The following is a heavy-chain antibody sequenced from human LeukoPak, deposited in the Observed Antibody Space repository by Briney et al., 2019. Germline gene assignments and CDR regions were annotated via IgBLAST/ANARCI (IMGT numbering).Heavy chain of an antibody. D-gene: IGHD3-10*01. J-gene: IGHJ6*02. V-gene: IGHV3-64*04. CDR2: ISPDGTST. CDR3: TKALFGGMTV. CDR1: GFTFSAYA. Sequence: GGSLRLSCSASGFTFSAYAMHWVRQPPGKRLEYVSAISPDGTSTYYADSVKGRFTISRDNSKNTVSMQLDSLRVDDTAIYYCTKALFGGMTVWGQGTTVTVSS.